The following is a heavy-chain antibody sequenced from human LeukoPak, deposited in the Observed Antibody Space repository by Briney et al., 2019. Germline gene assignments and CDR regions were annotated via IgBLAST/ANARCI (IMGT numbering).Heavy chain of an antibody. D-gene: IGHD4-11*01. CDR3: ARGSVTNYYYMDV. V-gene: IGHV4-34*01. CDR2: INHSGST. CDR1: GGSFSGYY. J-gene: IGHJ6*03. Sequence: KPSETLPLTCAVYGGSFSGYYWSWIRQPPGKGLEWIGEINHSGSTNYNPSLKSRVTISVDTSKNQFSLKLSSVTAADTAVYYCARGSVTNYYYMDVWGKGTTVTVSS.